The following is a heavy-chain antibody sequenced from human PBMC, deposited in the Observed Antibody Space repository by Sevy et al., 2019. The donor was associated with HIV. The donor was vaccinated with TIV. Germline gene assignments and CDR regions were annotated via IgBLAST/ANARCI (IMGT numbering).Heavy chain of an antibody. CDR3: ARRGYSYGYIDAFDI. V-gene: IGHV4-39*01. D-gene: IGHD5-18*01. Sequence: SETLSLTCTVSGGSISSSSYYWGWIRQPPGKGLEWIGSIYYSGSTYYNPSLKSRVTISVDTSKNQFSLKLSSVTAADTAVYYCARRGYSYGYIDAFDIWGQGKMVTVSS. J-gene: IGHJ3*02. CDR2: IYYSGST. CDR1: GGSISSSSYY.